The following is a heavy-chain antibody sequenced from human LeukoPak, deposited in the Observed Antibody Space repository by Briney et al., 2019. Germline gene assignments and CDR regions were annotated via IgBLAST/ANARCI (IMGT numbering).Heavy chain of an antibody. CDR1: GGSFSGYY. CDR3: ARRYYDILTGYYWFDP. Sequence: SETLSLTCAVYGGSFSGYYWSWIRQPPGKGLEWIGEINHSGSTNYNPSLKSRVTISVDTSKNQFSLKLSSVTAADTAVYYCARRYYDILTGYYWFDPWGQGTLVTVSS. J-gene: IGHJ5*02. V-gene: IGHV4-34*01. D-gene: IGHD3-9*01. CDR2: INHSGST.